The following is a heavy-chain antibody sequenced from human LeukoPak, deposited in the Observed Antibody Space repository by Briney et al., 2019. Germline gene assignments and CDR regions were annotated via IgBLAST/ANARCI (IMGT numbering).Heavy chain of an antibody. D-gene: IGHD6-19*01. V-gene: IGHV3-21*01. Sequence: GGSLRLSCAASGFTFSSYSMNWVRQAPGKGLEWVSSISSSSSYIYYADSVKGRFTISRDNAKNSLYLQMNSLRAEDTAVYYCARDLYSSGWYGIDYWGQGTLVTVSS. J-gene: IGHJ4*02. CDR3: ARDLYSSGWYGIDY. CDR2: ISSSSSYI. CDR1: GFTFSSYS.